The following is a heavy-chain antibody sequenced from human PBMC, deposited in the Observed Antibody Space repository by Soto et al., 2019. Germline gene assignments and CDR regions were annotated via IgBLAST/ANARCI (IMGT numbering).Heavy chain of an antibody. D-gene: IGHD3-9*01. Sequence: QLQLQESGPGLVKPSETLSLTCTVSGGSISSSSYYWGWIRQPPGKGLEWIGSIYYSGSTYYNPYQQSRVTISVDTSKNQFPLKLSSVTAADTAVYYCARHTQYYDILDWFDPWGQGTLVTVSS. CDR2: IYYSGST. V-gene: IGHV4-39*01. J-gene: IGHJ5*02. CDR3: ARHTQYYDILDWFDP. CDR1: GGSISSSSYY.